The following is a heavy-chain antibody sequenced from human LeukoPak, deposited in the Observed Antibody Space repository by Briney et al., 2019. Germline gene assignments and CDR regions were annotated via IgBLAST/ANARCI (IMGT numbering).Heavy chain of an antibody. J-gene: IGHJ6*03. CDR2: ISYSGST. Sequence: SETLSLTCTVSGGSISPFYWSWIRQPPGKGLEWIGYISYSGSTNYNPSLKSRVTISVATSKNQFSLKLSSVTAADTAVYFCARERGGSKLSGLYGRDYYYMDVWGKGTTVTVSS. D-gene: IGHD3-16*01. V-gene: IGHV4-59*01. CDR1: GGSISPFY. CDR3: ARERGGSKLSGLYGRDYYYMDV.